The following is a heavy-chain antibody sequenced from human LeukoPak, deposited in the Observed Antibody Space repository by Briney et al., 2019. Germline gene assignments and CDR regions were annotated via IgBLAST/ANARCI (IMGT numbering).Heavy chain of an antibody. CDR1: GYNFGGQW. CDR3: ARRRLRGTEYNWFDP. CDR2: IYPGDSDT. J-gene: IGHJ5*02. V-gene: IGHV5-51*01. Sequence: GESLKISCKASGYNFGGQWIGWVRQMPGKGLEYMGIIYPGDSDTIYSPSSQGQVTMSVDKSISTAYLQWSSLKASDTAMYYCARRRLRGTEYNWFDPWGQGTLVTVSS. D-gene: IGHD3-10*01.